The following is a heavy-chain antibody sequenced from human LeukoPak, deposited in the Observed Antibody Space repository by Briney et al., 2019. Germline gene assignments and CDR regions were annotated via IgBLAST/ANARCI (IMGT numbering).Heavy chain of an antibody. CDR2: ISYDGSNK. D-gene: IGHD3-22*01. CDR1: GFTFSSYA. J-gene: IGHJ4*02. Sequence: PGGSLRLSCAASGFTFSSYAMHWVRQAPGKGLEWVAVISYDGSNKYYADSVKGRFTISRDNSKNTLYLQMNSLGAEDTAVYYCARDRNYYDSSGEFDYWGQGTLVTVSS. CDR3: ARDRNYYDSSGEFDY. V-gene: IGHV3-30-3*01.